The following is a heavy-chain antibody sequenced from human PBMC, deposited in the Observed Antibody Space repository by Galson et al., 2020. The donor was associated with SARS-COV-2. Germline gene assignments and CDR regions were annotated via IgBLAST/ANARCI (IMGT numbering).Heavy chain of an antibody. J-gene: IGHJ5*02. Sequence: GASLKISCAASGFSVSNYGMHWVRQAPGKGLEWVAVISYDGSNKYYADSVKGRFTLSKDNSKNTLFLQMTSLRVEDTAVYYCASAPKYCTSTICFLRRFDPWGQGTLVTVSS. D-gene: IGHD2-2*01. V-gene: IGHV3-30*03. CDR1: GFSVSNYG. CDR2: ISYDGSNK. CDR3: ASAPKYCTSTICFLRRFDP.